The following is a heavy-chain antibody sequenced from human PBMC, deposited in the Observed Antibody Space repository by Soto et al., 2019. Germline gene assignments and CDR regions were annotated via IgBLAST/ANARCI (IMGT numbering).Heavy chain of an antibody. Sequence: QVQLVESGGGVVQPGRALRLSCAASGFTFSSYGMHWVRQAPGKGLEWVAVISYDGTNKYYADSVKGRFTISRDNSKNPLDLQMNSLRAEDTVVYYCAQDLTGYSYGYYAMDVWGQGTTVTVSS. CDR2: ISYDGTNK. D-gene: IGHD5-18*01. J-gene: IGHJ6*02. CDR3: AQDLTGYSYGYYAMDV. CDR1: GFTFSSYG. V-gene: IGHV3-30*18.